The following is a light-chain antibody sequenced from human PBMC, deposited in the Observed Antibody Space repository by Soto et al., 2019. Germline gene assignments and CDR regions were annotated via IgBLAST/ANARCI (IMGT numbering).Light chain of an antibody. J-gene: IGLJ3*02. CDR1: SGRIASNY. V-gene: IGLV6-57*03. CDR3: QSYDSSNFLV. CDR2: EDN. Sequence: NFMLTQPHSVSESPGKTVTISCTRSSGRIASNYVQWYQQRPGSAPTTVIYEDNQRPSGVPDRFSGSIDSSSNSASLTISGLKTEDEADYDCQSYDSSNFLVFGGGTKLTVL.